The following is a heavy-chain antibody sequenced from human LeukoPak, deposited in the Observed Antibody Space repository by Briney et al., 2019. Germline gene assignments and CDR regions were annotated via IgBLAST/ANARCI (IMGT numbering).Heavy chain of an antibody. CDR1: GYTFTGYF. Sequence: GASVKVSCKASGYTFTGYFMHWVRQAPGQGLEWMGWINPNSGGTSYLQNFQGRVTMTRDTSISTAYMDLSRLRSDDTAMYYCARSPTTVTRGDYWGQGTLVTVSS. V-gene: IGHV1-2*02. CDR2: INPNSGGT. D-gene: IGHD4-17*01. J-gene: IGHJ4*02. CDR3: ARSPTTVTRGDY.